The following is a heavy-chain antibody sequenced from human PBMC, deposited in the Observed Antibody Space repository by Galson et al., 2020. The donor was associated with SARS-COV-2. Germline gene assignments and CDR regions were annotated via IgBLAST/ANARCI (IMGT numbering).Heavy chain of an antibody. Sequence: SETLSLTCTVSGGSISSVGYYWSWIRQHPVKGLEWIGYIYYSGNTYYNPSLKRRVSISRDTSKNQFSLKLSSVTAADTAVYYCARAPRKPATYYXXXXGXCAXDIWGQGTMVTVSS. D-gene: IGHD3-22*01. J-gene: IGHJ3*02. CDR3: ARAPRKPATYYXXXXGXCAXDI. CDR1: GGSISSVGYY. V-gene: IGHV4-31*03. CDR2: IYYSGNT.